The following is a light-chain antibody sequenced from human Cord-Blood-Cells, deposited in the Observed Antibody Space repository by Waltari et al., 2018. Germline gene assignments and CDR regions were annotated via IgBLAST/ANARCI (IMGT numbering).Light chain of an antibody. CDR3: CSYAGSSTFEV. V-gene: IGLV2-23*02. Sequence: QSALTQPASVSGSPGQSITISCTGTSSAVGSYNLVSWYQQHPGKAPKLMIYEVSKRPSGVSNRFSGSKSGNTASLIISGLQSEDEADYYCCSYAGSSTFEVFGGGTKLTVL. CDR1: SSAVGSYNL. J-gene: IGLJ3*02. CDR2: EVS.